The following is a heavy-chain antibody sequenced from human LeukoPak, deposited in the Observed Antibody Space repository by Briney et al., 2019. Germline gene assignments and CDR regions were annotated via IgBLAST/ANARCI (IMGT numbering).Heavy chain of an antibody. J-gene: IGHJ4*02. CDR2: MNPNSGNT. CDR1: GYTFTSYD. D-gene: IGHD3-3*01. V-gene: IGHV1-8*01. Sequence: ASVKVSCKASGYTFTSYDINWVRQATGQGLEWMGWMNPNSGNTGYAQKFQGRVTMTRNTSISTAYMELSSLRSEDTAVYYCARGLLFGVVAPPGAPCWGQGTLVTVSS. CDR3: ARGLLFGVVAPPGAPC.